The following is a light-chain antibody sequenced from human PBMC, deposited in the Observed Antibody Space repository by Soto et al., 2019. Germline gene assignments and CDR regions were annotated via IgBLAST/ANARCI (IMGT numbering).Light chain of an antibody. CDR1: QTVRNNY. V-gene: IGKV3-20*01. CDR2: DAS. Sequence: EVVLTQSPGTLSLSPGERATLSCRASQTVRNNYLAWYQQKPGQAPRLLIYDASSRATGIPDRFSGGGSGTDFTLTISRLEPEDFAVYYCQQYDSSPPTFGQGTKVDIK. J-gene: IGKJ1*01. CDR3: QQYDSSPPT.